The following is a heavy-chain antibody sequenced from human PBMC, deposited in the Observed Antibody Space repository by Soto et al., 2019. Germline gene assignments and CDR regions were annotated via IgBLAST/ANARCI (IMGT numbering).Heavy chain of an antibody. CDR2: IWYDGSNK. CDR1: GFTFSSYG. V-gene: IGHV3-33*01. Sequence: GGSLRLSCAASGFTFSSYGMHWVRQAPGKGLEWVAVIWYDGSNKYYADSVKGRFTISRDNSKNTLYLQMNSLRAEDTAVYYCARGTELDYYGMDVWGQGTTVTVSS. J-gene: IGHJ6*02. CDR3: ARGTELDYYGMDV.